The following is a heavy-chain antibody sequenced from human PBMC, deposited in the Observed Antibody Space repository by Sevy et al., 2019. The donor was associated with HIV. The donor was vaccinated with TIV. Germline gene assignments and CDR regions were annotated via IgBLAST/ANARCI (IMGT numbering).Heavy chain of an antibody. CDR2: MNPNSGNT. V-gene: IGHV1-8*01. Sequence: ASVKVSCKASGYTFTSYDINWVRQATGQGLEWMGWMNPNSGNTGYAQKFQGRVTMTRNTSISTAYMELSSLRSEDTAVYYCARVGSSGSPREVAQSYYYYYGMDVWGQRTTVTVSS. J-gene: IGHJ6*02. CDR3: ARVGSSGSPREVAQSYYYYYGMDV. D-gene: IGHD3-10*01. CDR1: GYTFTSYD.